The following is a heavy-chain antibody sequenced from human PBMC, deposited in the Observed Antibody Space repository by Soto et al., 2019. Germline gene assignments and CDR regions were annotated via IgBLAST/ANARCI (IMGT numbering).Heavy chain of an antibody. V-gene: IGHV3-33*01. J-gene: IGHJ6*02. CDR1: GFTFSSYG. CDR2: IWYDGSNK. D-gene: IGHD1-7*01. CDR3: ARDNWNYKGYYYYYGMDV. Sequence: ALRLSCAASGFTFSSYGMHWVRQAPGKGLEWVAVIWYDGSNKYYADSVEGRFTISRDNSKNTLYLQMNSLRAEDTAVYYCARDNWNYKGYYYYYGMDVWGQGTTVTVSS.